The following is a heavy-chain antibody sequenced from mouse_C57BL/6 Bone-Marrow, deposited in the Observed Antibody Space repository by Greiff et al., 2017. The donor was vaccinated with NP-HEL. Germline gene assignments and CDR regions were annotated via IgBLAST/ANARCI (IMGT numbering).Heavy chain of an antibody. Sequence: QVQLKESGPELVKPGASVKISCKASGYTFTDYYINWVKQRPGQGLEWIGWIFPGSGSTYYNEKFKGKATLTVDKSSSTAYMLLSSLTSEDSAVYFCARPSDGYSSSFAYWGQGTLVTVSA. CDR3: ARPSDGYSSSFAY. CDR2: IFPGSGST. J-gene: IGHJ3*01. V-gene: IGHV1-75*01. CDR1: GYTFTDYY. D-gene: IGHD2-3*01.